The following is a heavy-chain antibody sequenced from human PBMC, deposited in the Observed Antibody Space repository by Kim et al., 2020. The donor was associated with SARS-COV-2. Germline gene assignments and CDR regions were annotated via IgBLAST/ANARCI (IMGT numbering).Heavy chain of an antibody. CDR3: ARESSSWHDYYYYGMDV. D-gene: IGHD6-13*01. Sequence: HRSRVTISVDTSKNQFSLKLSSVTAADTAVYYCARESSSWHDYYYYGMDVWGQGTTVTVSS. V-gene: IGHV4-39*07. J-gene: IGHJ6*02.